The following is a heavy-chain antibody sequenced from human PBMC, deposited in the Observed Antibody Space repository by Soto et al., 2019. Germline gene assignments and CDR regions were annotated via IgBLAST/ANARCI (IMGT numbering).Heavy chain of an antibody. V-gene: IGHV1-8*01. CDR1: GYTFTSYA. D-gene: IGHD3-10*01. Sequence: QVQLVQSGAEWKKPGASVNVSCKASGYTFTSYAISWVRQATGQGLEWMGWMNPNTGNTDYAPKFQGRVTITMNTSIGTAYMELSSLRSEDTAVYYCARSPRNYYALGSYSYFRHWGQVTLVTVSS. J-gene: IGHJ1*01. CDR2: MNPNTGNT. CDR3: ARSPRNYYALGSYSYFRH.